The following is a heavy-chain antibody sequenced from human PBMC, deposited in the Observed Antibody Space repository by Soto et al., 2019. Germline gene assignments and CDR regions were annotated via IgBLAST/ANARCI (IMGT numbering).Heavy chain of an antibody. V-gene: IGHV3-30-3*01. D-gene: IGHD6-19*01. J-gene: IGHJ4*02. Sequence: QVQLVESGGGVVQPGRSLRLSCAASGFTFSSYAMHWVRQAPGKGLEWVAVISYDGSNKHYADSVKGRFTISRDNSKNTLYLQMNSLRAEDTAVYYCARVKVAGTYYFDYWGQGTLVTVSS. CDR1: GFTFSSYA. CDR3: ARVKVAGTYYFDY. CDR2: ISYDGSNK.